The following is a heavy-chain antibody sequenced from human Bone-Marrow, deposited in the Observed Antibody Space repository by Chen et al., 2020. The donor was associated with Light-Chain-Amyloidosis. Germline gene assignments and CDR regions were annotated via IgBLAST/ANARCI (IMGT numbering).Heavy chain of an antibody. CDR2: IFYGDIM. CDR1: GASMSSSEYY. D-gene: IGHD3-3*01. J-gene: IGHJ3*01. CDR3: ARGPSEVKWGVVVGAFTFDF. Sequence: QLQESGPGLVEPSKTLSLTCAVSGASMSSSEYYWGWMRQTPGKGLGGIGSIFYGDIMYYNPSLKGRVTLSVDPSDNRFSLRLKSVTAGDTAMYYCARGPSEVKWGVVVGAFTFDFWGQGTMVTVS. V-gene: IGHV4-39*07.